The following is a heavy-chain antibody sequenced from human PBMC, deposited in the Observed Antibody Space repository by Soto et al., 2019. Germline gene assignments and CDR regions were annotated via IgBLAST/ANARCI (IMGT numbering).Heavy chain of an antibody. Sequence: PSETLSLTCTVSGGSISTFSWIRLRQPPRKGLDWIGYIFYSGSTNYNPSPEGRVTISLDTSKNQFSLKLRSVTAAAMSVYYCARSRSGYVPFDYWGQGPLVTVSS. CDR3: ARSRSGYVPFDY. CDR1: GGSISTFS. CDR2: IFYSGST. V-gene: IGHV4-59*01. J-gene: IGHJ4*02. D-gene: IGHD5-12*01.